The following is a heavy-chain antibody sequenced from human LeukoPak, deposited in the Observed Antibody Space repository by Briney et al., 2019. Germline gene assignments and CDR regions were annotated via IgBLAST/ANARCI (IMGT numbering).Heavy chain of an antibody. CDR3: TRVGNY. CDR1: GFTFSGSA. J-gene: IGHJ4*02. D-gene: IGHD1-26*01. Sequence: GGSLKLSCAASGFTFSGSAMHWVRQASGKGLKWVGRIRSKANSYATAYAASVKGRFTISRDDSKNTAYLQMNSLKTEDTAVYYCTRVGNYWGQGTLVTVSS. CDR2: IRSKANSYAT. V-gene: IGHV3-73*01.